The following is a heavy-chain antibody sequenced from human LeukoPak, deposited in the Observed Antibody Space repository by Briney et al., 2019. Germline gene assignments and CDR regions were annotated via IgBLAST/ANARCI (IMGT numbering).Heavy chain of an antibody. Sequence: SETLSLTCTVSGDSISNYYWGWIRQPPGKGLEWIGYISYSGGTNYNPSLKSRVIISVDTSKDQFSLKLSSVTAADTAVYYCARGGTKPLDYWGQGTLVTVSS. V-gene: IGHV4-59*01. CDR1: GDSISNYY. CDR2: ISYSGGT. J-gene: IGHJ4*02. CDR3: ARGGTKPLDY. D-gene: IGHD1-14*01.